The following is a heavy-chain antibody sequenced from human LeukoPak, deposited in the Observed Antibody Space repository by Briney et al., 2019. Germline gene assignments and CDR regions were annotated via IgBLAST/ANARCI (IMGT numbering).Heavy chain of an antibody. Sequence: ASVKVSCKASGYTFTGHYMHWVRQAPGQGLEWMGWINPNSGGTNYAQKFQGRVTMTRDTSISTAYMELSRLRSDDTAVYYCARAKKITGTTSVLFDYWGQGTLVTVSS. V-gene: IGHV1-2*02. CDR2: INPNSGGT. CDR1: GYTFTGHY. J-gene: IGHJ4*02. CDR3: ARAKKITGTTSVLFDY. D-gene: IGHD1-7*01.